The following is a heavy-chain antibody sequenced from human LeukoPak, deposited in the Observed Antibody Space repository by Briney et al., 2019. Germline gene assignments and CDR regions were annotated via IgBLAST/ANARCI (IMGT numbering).Heavy chain of an antibody. CDR2: ISGSGGST. J-gene: IGHJ4*02. D-gene: IGHD3-3*01. Sequence: GGSLRLSCAASGFTFSSYAMSWVRQAPGKGLEWVSAISGSGGSTYYADSVKGRFTISRDNSKNTLYLQMGSLRAEDMAVYYCARGRRDFHVLRFLEWLLDYWGQGTLVTVSS. CDR1: GFTFSSYA. CDR3: ARGRRDFHVLRFLEWLLDY. V-gene: IGHV3-23*01.